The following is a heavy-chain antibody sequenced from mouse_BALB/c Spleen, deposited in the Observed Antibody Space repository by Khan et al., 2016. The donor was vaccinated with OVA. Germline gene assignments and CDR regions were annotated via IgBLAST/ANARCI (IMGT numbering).Heavy chain of an antibody. CDR1: GFSLTSYG. CDR3: TTAYYYDGCFAY. Sequence: QVQLKESGPGLVAPSQTLSITCTVSGFSLTSYGVHWVRQPPGKGLEWLGVIWAGGSTNHNSALMSRLSISKDNSKSQVFLKMNSLQTDDPTMYYGTTAYYYDGCFAYWGQGTPFTVSA. CDR2: IWAGGST. J-gene: IGHJ3*01. D-gene: IGHD1-1*01. V-gene: IGHV2-9*02.